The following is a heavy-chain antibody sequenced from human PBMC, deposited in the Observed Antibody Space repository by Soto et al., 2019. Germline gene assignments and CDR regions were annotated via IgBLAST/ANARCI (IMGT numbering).Heavy chain of an antibody. CDR2: IKSKTDGGTT. V-gene: IGHV3-15*01. CDR1: GFTFSNAW. CDR3: TTDPSSGGYCSSTSCYPPWFAS. D-gene: IGHD2-2*01. Sequence: PGGSLRLSCAASGFTFSNAWMSWVRQAPGKGLEWVGRIKSKTDGGTTDYAAPVKGRFTISRDDSKNTLYLQMNSLKTEDTAVYYCTTDPSSGGYCSSTSCYPPWFASWGQGSLVTVSS. J-gene: IGHJ5*01.